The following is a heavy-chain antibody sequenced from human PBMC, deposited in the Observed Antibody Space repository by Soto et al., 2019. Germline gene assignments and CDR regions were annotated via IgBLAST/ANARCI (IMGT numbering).Heavy chain of an antibody. J-gene: IGHJ4*02. D-gene: IGHD5-18*01. CDR3: ARSGYSYGPFDY. CDR1: GFTVSASY. Sequence: GGSLRLSCAASGFTVSASYMNWVRQAPGKGLEWVSLLYSGGATFYAHSVKGRFTISRDNSKNTLYLQMNSLRAEDTAVYYCARSGYSYGPFDYWGQGTLVTVSS. CDR2: LYSGGAT. V-gene: IGHV3-53*01.